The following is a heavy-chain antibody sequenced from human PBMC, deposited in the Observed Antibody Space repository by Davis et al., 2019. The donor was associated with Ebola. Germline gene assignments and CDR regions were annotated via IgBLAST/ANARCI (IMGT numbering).Heavy chain of an antibody. CDR1: GYSFTSYW. J-gene: IGHJ4*02. V-gene: IGHV5-51*01. D-gene: IGHD3-22*01. Sequence: KVSCKGSGYSFTSYWTAWVRQMPGKGLEWTGIIYAGDSDTRYSPSFEGQVTISVDRSITTAYLQWSSLQAADTAMYYCARHRDYDDTDRHFQYYFDYWGQGTLVTVSS. CDR3: ARHRDYDDTDRHFQYYFDY. CDR2: IYAGDSDT.